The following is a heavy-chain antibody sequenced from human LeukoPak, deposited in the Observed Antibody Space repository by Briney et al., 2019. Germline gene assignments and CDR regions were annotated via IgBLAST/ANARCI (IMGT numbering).Heavy chain of an antibody. D-gene: IGHD3/OR15-3a*01. Sequence: PSETLSLTCTVSGGSISSSSYYWGWIRQPPGKGLGWIGSIYYSGSTYYNPSLKSRVTISVDTSKNQFSLKLSSVTAADTAVYYCASCDFWTMNFDYWGQGTLVTVSS. CDR1: GGSISSSSYY. J-gene: IGHJ4*02. CDR3: ASCDFWTMNFDY. CDR2: IYYSGST. V-gene: IGHV4-39*01.